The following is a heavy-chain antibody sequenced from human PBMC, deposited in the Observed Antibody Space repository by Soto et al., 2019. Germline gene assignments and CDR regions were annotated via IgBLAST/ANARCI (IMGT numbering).Heavy chain of an antibody. V-gene: IGHV1-8*01. CDR3: ARALGSGWYFDY. CDR1: GYTFTIYD. D-gene: IGHD6-19*01. Sequence: GASVKVSCRASGYTFTIYDINWVRQATGQGLEWMGWMNPNSGNTGYAQKFQGRVTMTRNTSISTAYMELSSLRSEDTAVYYCARALGSGWYFDYWGQGTLVTDS. J-gene: IGHJ4*02. CDR2: MNPNSGNT.